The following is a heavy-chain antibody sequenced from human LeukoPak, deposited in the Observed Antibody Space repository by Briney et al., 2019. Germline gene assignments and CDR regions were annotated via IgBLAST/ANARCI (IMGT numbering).Heavy chain of an antibody. V-gene: IGHV3-7*01. J-gene: IGHJ5*02. Sequence: PGGSLRLSREAPGFTLSTSWMTWVRQAPGKGLEGVANIKQDGSGKFYVASVKGRFTISRDNAKNSLYLQMNSLRAEDTAVYYCAREPDNWFDPRGQGTLVTVSS. CDR3: AREPDNWFDP. CDR2: IKQDGSGK. CDR1: GFTLSTSW.